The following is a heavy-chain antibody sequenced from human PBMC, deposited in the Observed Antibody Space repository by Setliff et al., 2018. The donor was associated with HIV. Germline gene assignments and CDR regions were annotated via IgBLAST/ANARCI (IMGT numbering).Heavy chain of an antibody. D-gene: IGHD2-2*01. J-gene: IGHJ6*02. CDR1: GYTFTSYG. V-gene: IGHV1-18*01. Sequence: ASVKVSCKASGYTFTSYGISWVRQAPGQGLEWMGWISAYNGNTNYAQKLQGRVTMTTDTSTSTAYMELRSLRSDDTAVYYCARDGEYQVLHYYYSGMDVWGQGTTVTVSS. CDR2: ISAYNGNT. CDR3: ARDGEYQVLHYYYSGMDV.